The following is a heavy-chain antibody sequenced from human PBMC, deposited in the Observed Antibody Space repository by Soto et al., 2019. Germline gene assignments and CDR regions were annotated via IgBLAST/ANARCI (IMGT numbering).Heavy chain of an antibody. D-gene: IGHD4-4*01. CDR2: ISAYNGNT. Sequence: ASVKVSCKASGYTFTSYGISWVRQDPGQGLEWMGWISAYNGNTNYAQKLQGRVTMTTDTSTSTAYMELRSLRSDDTAVYYCARDRPAVTTNYYYGMDVWGQGTTVTVSS. CDR3: ARDRPAVTTNYYYGMDV. J-gene: IGHJ6*02. V-gene: IGHV1-18*01. CDR1: GYTFTSYG.